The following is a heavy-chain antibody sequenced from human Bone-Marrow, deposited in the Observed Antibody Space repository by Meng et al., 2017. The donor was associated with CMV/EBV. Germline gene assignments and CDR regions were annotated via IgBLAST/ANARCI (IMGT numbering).Heavy chain of an antibody. Sequence: GESLKISCAASGFTFDDYGVSWVRQAPGKGLEWVPGINWNGGSTGYADSVKGRFTISRDNSRNTLYLQMNSLIAEDTAVYYCAKAPGSTSCRYFDYWGQGTLVTVSS. CDR2: INWNGGST. CDR1: GFTFDDYG. CDR3: AKAPGSTSCRYFDY. J-gene: IGHJ4*02. V-gene: IGHV3-20*04. D-gene: IGHD2-2*01.